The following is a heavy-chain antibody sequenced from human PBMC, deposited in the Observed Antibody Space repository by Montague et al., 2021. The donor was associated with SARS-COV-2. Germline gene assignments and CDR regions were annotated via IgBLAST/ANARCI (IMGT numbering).Heavy chain of an antibody. Sequence: PALVKPTQTLTLTCTFSGFSRSTSGMCVSWIRQPPGKALEWLARIDWDDDKYYSTSLKTRLTISKDTSKNQVVLTMTNMDPVDTATYYCARIVGVLLWFGESDYGMDVWGQGTTVTVSS. CDR3: ARIVGVLLWFGESDYGMDV. D-gene: IGHD3-10*01. J-gene: IGHJ6*02. CDR1: GFSRSTSGMC. V-gene: IGHV2-70*11. CDR2: IDWDDDK.